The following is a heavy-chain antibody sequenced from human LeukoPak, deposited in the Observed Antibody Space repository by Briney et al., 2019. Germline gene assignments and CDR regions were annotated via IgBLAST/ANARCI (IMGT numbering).Heavy chain of an antibody. J-gene: IGHJ4*02. CDR3: ARLTYDSGGYPDY. Sequence: SETLSLTCTVSGGSIYGGGFYWGWIRQPPRKGLEWIGHIYYSGSTYYNPSLKSRVTISVDTSKNQFSLTLSSVTAADRAVYYCARLTYDSGGYPDYWGQETLVTVSS. CDR1: GGSIYGGGFY. D-gene: IGHD3-22*01. CDR2: IYYSGST. V-gene: IGHV4-39*01.